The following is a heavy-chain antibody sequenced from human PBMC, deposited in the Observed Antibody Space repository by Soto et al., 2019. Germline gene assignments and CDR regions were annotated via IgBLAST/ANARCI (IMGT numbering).Heavy chain of an antibody. CDR2: IKQDGSEK. CDR1: GFTFSSYW. V-gene: IGHV3-7*05. Sequence: PGGSLRLSCAASGFTFSSYWMSWVRQAPGKGLEWVANIKQDGSEKYYVDSVKGRFTISRDNAKNSLYLQMNSLRAEDTAVYYCARDRIVVVPAAIAAFDIWGQGTMVTVSS. J-gene: IGHJ3*02. D-gene: IGHD2-2*02. CDR3: ARDRIVVVPAAIAAFDI.